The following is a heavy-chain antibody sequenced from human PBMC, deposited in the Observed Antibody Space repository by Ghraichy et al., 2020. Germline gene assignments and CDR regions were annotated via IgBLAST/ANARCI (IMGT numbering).Heavy chain of an antibody. Sequence: SETLSLTCAVYGGSFSGYYWSWIRQPPGKGLEWIGEINHSGSTNYNPSLESRVTISVDTSKNQFSLKLSSVTAADTAVYYCSRELEIGLVRGRRWFDPWGQGTLVTVSS. V-gene: IGHV4-34*01. CDR1: GGSFSGYY. J-gene: IGHJ5*02. D-gene: IGHD6-19*01. CDR2: INHSGST. CDR3: SRELEIGLVRGRRWFDP.